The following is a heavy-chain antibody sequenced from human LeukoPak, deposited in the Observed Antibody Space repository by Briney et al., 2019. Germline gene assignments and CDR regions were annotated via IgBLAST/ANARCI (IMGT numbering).Heavy chain of an antibody. CDR2: ISGSGGST. Sequence: GRSLRLSCAASGFTFSSYAMSWVRQAPGKGLEWVSAISGSGGSTYYADSVKGRFTISRDNSKNTLYLQMNSLRAEDTAVYYCVKDGNMITFGGVIPLDYWGQGTLVTVSS. CDR3: VKDGNMITFGGVIPLDY. CDR1: GFTFSSYA. V-gene: IGHV3-23*01. J-gene: IGHJ4*02. D-gene: IGHD3-16*02.